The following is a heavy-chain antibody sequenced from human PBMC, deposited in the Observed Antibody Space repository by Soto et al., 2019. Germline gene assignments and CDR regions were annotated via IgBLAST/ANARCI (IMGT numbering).Heavy chain of an antibody. V-gene: IGHV4-30-2*01. Sequence: PSETLSLTCAVSGGSISSGGYSWSWIRQPPGKGLEWIGYINHSGSTNYNPSLKSRVTISVDTSKNQFSLKLSSWTAADTAGDYCARAHFAFDTYDKTWFDPWGQGTLVTVSS. CDR2: INHSGST. CDR1: GGSISSGGYS. CDR3: ARAHFAFDTYDKTWFDP. J-gene: IGHJ5*02. D-gene: IGHD3-3*02.